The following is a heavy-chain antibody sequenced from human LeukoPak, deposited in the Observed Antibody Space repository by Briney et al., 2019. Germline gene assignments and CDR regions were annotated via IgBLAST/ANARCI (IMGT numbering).Heavy chain of an antibody. CDR1: GGTISSYY. V-gene: IGHV4-59*12. D-gene: IGHD2-2*01. J-gene: IGHJ5*02. Sequence: SETLSLTCTVSGGTISSYYWSWIRQPPGKGLEWIGYIYYSGSTNYNPSLKSRVTISVDTSKNQFSLKLSSVTAADTAVYYCARAPSRNIVVVPWGQGTLVTVSS. CDR3: ARAPSRNIVVVP. CDR2: IYYSGST.